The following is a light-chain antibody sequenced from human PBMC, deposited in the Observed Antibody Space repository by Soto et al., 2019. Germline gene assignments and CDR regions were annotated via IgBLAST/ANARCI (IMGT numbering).Light chain of an antibody. V-gene: IGKV3-11*01. J-gene: IGKJ4*01. CDR2: DTS. CDR3: QHRSDWPIS. Sequence: EIVLYPSPGTLSLAPGERATLSCRASQSVSTYLAWYQQKPGQSPRLPIYDTSKRATGIPARFSGSGSGTDFTLTISSLEPEDFAVYYCQHRSDWPISFGGGTKVDIK. CDR1: QSVSTY.